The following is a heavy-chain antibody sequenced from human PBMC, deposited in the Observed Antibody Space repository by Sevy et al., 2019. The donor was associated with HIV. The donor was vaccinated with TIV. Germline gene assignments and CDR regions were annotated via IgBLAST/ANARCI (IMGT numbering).Heavy chain of an antibody. CDR3: TTKSDFWSGYQYFDL. CDR2: IRYDGSNK. CDR1: GFTFSSYG. D-gene: IGHD3-3*01. Sequence: GGSLRLSCAASGFTFSSYGMHWVRQAPGKGLEWVAFIRYDGSNKYYADSVKGRFTISRDNSKNTLYLQMNSLKTEDTAVYYCTTKSDFWSGYQYFDLWGRGTLVTVSS. J-gene: IGHJ2*01. V-gene: IGHV3-30*02.